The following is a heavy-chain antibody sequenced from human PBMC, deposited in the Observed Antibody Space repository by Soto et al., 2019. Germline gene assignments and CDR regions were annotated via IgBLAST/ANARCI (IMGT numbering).Heavy chain of an antibody. Sequence: GASVKVSCKASGYTFTSYGISWVRQAPGQGLEWMGWISAYNGNTNYAQKLQGRVTMTTDTSTSTAYMELRSLRSDDTAVYYCARGSLLRYFDWLPSIGNLEQGFDYWGQGTLVTVSS. CDR1: GYTFTSYG. D-gene: IGHD3-9*01. J-gene: IGHJ4*02. V-gene: IGHV1-18*01. CDR2: ISAYNGNT. CDR3: ARGSLLRYFDWLPSIGNLEQGFDY.